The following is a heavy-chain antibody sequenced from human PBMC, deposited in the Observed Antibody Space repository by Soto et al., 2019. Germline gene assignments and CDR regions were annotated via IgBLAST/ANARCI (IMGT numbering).Heavy chain of an antibody. J-gene: IGHJ4*02. V-gene: IGHV4-59*12. CDR1: GGSISSYY. CDR2: IYHSVST. Sequence: SETLSLTCTVSGGSISSYYWSWIRQPPGKGLECIGYIYHSVSTYYNPSLKSRVTISVDRSKNQFSLKLNSVTAADTAVYYCARGPPLGYWGQGTLVTVSS. CDR3: ARGPPLGY.